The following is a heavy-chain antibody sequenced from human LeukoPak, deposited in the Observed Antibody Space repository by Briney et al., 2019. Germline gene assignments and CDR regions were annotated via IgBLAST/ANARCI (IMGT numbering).Heavy chain of an antibody. D-gene: IGHD6-19*01. CDR3: ARGRHLVAGDDAFDI. J-gene: IGHJ3*02. CDR1: GFTFSDYY. V-gene: IGHV3-11*01. Sequence: PGGSLKLSCAASGFTFSDYYMSWIRQAPGKGLEWVSYISSSGSTIYYADSVKGRFTISRDNAKNSLYLQMNSLRAEDTAVYYCARGRHLVAGDDAFDIWGQGTMVTVSS. CDR2: ISSSGSTI.